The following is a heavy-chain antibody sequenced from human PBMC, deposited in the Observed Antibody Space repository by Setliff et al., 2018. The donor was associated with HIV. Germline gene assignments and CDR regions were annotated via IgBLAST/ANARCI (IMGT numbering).Heavy chain of an antibody. V-gene: IGHV4-59*01. D-gene: IGHD5-18*01. CDR3: SRSVDTTLVPAYYFDY. CDR1: GGSISGYY. CDR2: IYYRGST. J-gene: IGHJ4*02. Sequence: LTCTVSGGSISGYYWSWIRQPPGKGLEWIGYIYYRGSTDYNPSLKSRVTISIDTSKNQFSLKLSSVTAADTAVYYCSRSVDTTLVPAYYFDYWGQGTLVTVSS.